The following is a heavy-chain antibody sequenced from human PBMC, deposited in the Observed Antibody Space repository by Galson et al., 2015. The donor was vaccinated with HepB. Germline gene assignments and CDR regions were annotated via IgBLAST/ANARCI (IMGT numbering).Heavy chain of an antibody. CDR2: ISSRGTTI. Sequence: SLRLSCAASGFTFSSYEINWVRQAPGKGLEWVSYISSRGTTIYYADSVEGRFTISRDNAKNSLYLQMNNLRAEDTAVYFCAGGDGWVFNYWGQGTLVTVSS. CDR3: AGGDGWVFNY. D-gene: IGHD5-24*01. V-gene: IGHV3-48*03. J-gene: IGHJ4*02. CDR1: GFTFSSYE.